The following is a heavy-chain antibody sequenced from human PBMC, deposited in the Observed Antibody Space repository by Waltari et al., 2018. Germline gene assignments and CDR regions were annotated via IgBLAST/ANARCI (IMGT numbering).Heavy chain of an antibody. CDR1: GFTFSQYQ. CDR2: IYYGETST. CDR3: ARDGDLYDTSGRYDYFDF. V-gene: IGHV3-48*03. Sequence: GESGGDLVQPGGSLRLSCAASGFTFSQYQMAWVRQAPGKGLEWVADIYYGETSTHYADSVKGRFTISRDNSKNLLFLQMNSLRAEDTAVYYCARDGDLYDTSGRYDYFDFWGQGNLVTVSS. J-gene: IGHJ4*02. D-gene: IGHD3-22*01.